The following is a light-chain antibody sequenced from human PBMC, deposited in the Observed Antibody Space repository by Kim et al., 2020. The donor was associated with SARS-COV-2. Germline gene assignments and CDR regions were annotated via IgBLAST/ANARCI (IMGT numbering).Light chain of an antibody. CDR1: SLRSYY. Sequence: GQTVRITCQGDSLRSYYASWYQQKPGQAPVLVIYGKNNRPSGIPDRFSGSSSGNTASLTITGAQAEDEADYYCNSRDSSGNRWVFGTGTKVTVL. CDR2: GKN. J-gene: IGLJ1*01. CDR3: NSRDSSGNRWV. V-gene: IGLV3-19*01.